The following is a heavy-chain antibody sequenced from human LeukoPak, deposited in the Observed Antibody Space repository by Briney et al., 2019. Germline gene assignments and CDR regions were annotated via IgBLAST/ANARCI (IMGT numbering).Heavy chain of an antibody. Sequence: GGSLRLSCAASGFTFSSYSMNWVRQAPGKGLEWVSAIGTAGDTYYPGSVKGRFTISRENAKNSLYPQMNSLRAGDTAVYYCARGPRYSSSWYDYWGQGTLVTVSS. CDR2: IGTAGDT. V-gene: IGHV3-13*01. D-gene: IGHD6-13*01. CDR1: GFTFSSYS. CDR3: ARGPRYSSSWYDY. J-gene: IGHJ4*02.